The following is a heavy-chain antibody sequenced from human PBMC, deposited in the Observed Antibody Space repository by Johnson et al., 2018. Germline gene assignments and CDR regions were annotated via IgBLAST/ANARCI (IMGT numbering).Heavy chain of an antibody. V-gene: IGHV4-59*01. Sequence: QVQLQESGPGLVKASETLSLTCTVSGDSISNNYWSWVRQPPGKGLEWIGYIDYSGSTNYRHSRKSRVTISEDTSKNQFSLKLSPVTAADTAVYYCARGQRGYTYGNYYYYYMDVWDKGTTVTVSS. D-gene: IGHD5-18*01. CDR3: ARGQRGYTYGNYYYYYMDV. CDR1: GDSISNNY. J-gene: IGHJ6*03. CDR2: IDYSGST.